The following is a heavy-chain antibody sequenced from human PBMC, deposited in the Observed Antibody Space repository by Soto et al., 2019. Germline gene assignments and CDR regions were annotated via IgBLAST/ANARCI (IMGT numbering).Heavy chain of an antibody. J-gene: IGHJ4*02. CDR2: IKSKTDGGTT. Sequence: GGSLRLSCAASGFTFSNAWMSWVRQAPGKGLEWVGRIKSKTDGGTTDYAAPVKGRFTISRDDSKNTLYLQMNSPKTEDTAVYYCTTLIAVAGNLFDYWGQGTRSPSPQ. V-gene: IGHV3-15*01. D-gene: IGHD6-19*01. CDR3: TTLIAVAGNLFDY. CDR1: GFTFSNAW.